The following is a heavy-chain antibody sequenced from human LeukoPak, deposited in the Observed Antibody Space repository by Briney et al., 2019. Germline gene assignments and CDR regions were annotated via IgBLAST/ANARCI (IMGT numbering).Heavy chain of an antibody. CDR1: GFTVSSNH. J-gene: IGHJ4*02. Sequence: GGSLRLSCAASGFTVSSNHMSWVRQAPGKGLEWVSAISGSGGSTYYADSVKGRFTISRDNSKNTLYLQMNSLRAEDTAVYYCAKPSPYDYGDPRISFDYWGQGTLVTVSS. CDR2: ISGSGGST. D-gene: IGHD4-17*01. CDR3: AKPSPYDYGDPRISFDY. V-gene: IGHV3-23*01.